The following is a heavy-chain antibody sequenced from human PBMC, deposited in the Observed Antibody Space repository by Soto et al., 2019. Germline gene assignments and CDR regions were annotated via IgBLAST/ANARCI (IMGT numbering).Heavy chain of an antibody. CDR1: GYSFTSCW. CDR3: ARFSPHYYDSSGYSSLDFDY. J-gene: IGHJ4*02. CDR2: IDPSDSYT. Sequence: GDSLEISCKGSGYSFTSCWISCARQMPGKGLELMGRIDPSDSYTNYSPSFQGHVTSSADKSISTAYLQWSSLKASDTAMYYCARFSPHYYDSSGYSSLDFDYWGQGTLVTVSS. D-gene: IGHD3-22*01. V-gene: IGHV5-10-1*01.